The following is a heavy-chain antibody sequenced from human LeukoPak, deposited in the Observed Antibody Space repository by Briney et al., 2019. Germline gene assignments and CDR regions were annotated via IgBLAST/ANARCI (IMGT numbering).Heavy chain of an antibody. V-gene: IGHV4-39*01. CDR2: IYYSGST. D-gene: IGHD2-15*01. Sequence: SETLSLTCTVSGGSISSSSYYWGWIRQPPGKGLEWIGSIYYSGSTYYNPSLKSRVTISVDTSKNQFSLKLSSVTAADTAVYYCARHPLPSEYCSGGSCYFRWGQGTLVTVSP. CDR3: ARHPLPSEYCSGGSCYFR. J-gene: IGHJ1*01. CDR1: GGSISSSSYY.